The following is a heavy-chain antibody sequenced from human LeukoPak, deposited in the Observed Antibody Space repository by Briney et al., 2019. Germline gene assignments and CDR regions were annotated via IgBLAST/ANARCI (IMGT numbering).Heavy chain of an antibody. CDR2: IYYSGST. D-gene: IGHD2-15*01. V-gene: IGHV4-31*03. CDR3: ARDADRSGYFDY. J-gene: IGHJ4*02. CDR1: GGSISSGGYY. Sequence: SETLSLTCTVSGGSISSGGYYWSWIRQHPRKGLEWLGYIYYSGSTYYNPSLKSRVTISVDTSKNQFSLKLSSVTAADTAVYYCARDADRSGYFDYWGQGTLVTVSS.